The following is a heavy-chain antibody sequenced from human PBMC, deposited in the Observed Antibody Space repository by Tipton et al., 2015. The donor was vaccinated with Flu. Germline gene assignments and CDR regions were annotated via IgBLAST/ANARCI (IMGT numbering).Heavy chain of an antibody. Sequence: LRLSCAVYGGFFSGYYWSWIRQPPGEGLEWIGEINHSGSTNYNPSLNSRVTISLDTSKNQFSLVMNSVTAADTAVYYCAREIGGYNYLDFWGQGTLVIVSS. J-gene: IGHJ4*02. V-gene: IGHV4-34*09. CDR1: GGFFSGYY. D-gene: IGHD3-10*01. CDR3: AREIGGYNYLDF. CDR2: INHSGST.